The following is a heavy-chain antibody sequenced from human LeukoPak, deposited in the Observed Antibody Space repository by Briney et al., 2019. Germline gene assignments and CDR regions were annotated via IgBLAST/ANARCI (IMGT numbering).Heavy chain of an antibody. CDR1: GFTFSSYA. D-gene: IGHD3-9*01. J-gene: IGHJ4*02. CDR3: ARHSEYFDWSELPYFDY. Sequence: GGSLRLSCAASGFTFSSYAMSWVRQAPGKGLEWVSAISGSGGSTYYADSVKGRFTISRDNSKNTPYLQMNSLRAEDTAVYYCARHSEYFDWSELPYFDYWGQGTLVTVSS. V-gene: IGHV3-23*01. CDR2: ISGSGGST.